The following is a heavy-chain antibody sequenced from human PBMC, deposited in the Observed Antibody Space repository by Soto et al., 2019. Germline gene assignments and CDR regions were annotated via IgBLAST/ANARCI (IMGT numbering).Heavy chain of an antibody. V-gene: IGHV1-18*01. J-gene: IGHJ6*02. CDR1: GYTFTSYG. Sequence: ASVKVSCKASGYTFTSYGISWVRQAPGQRLEWMGWISAYNGNTNYAQKLQGRVTMTTDTSTSTAYMELRSLRSDDTAVYYCAREDGDYYASNYYGMDVWGQGTTVTVSS. D-gene: IGHD4-17*01. CDR2: ISAYNGNT. CDR3: AREDGDYYASNYYGMDV.